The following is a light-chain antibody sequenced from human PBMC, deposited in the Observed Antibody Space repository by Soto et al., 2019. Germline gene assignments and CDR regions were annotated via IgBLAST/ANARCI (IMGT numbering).Light chain of an antibody. CDR2: QDS. V-gene: IGLV3-1*01. J-gene: IGLJ2*01. CDR3: QAWDSSTLDVV. Sequence: SYELTQPPSVSVSPGQTASITCSGDKLGDKYACWYQQKPGQSPVLVIYQDSKRPSGIPERFSGSNSGNTATLTISGTQAMDEADYYCQAWDSSTLDVVFGGGTKLTVL. CDR1: KLGDKY.